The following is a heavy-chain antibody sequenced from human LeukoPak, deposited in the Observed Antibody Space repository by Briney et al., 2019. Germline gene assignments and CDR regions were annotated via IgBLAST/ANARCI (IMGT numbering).Heavy chain of an antibody. Sequence: SETLSLTSAVYGGSFSGYYWSWIPQPPGKGLEWIGEINHSGSTNYNPSLKSRVTISVDTSNNQFSLKLSSVTAADTAVYYCARYTAGGGGLDYWGQGTLVTVSS. CDR2: INHSGST. D-gene: IGHD5-18*01. V-gene: IGHV4-34*01. CDR1: GGSFSGYY. J-gene: IGHJ4*02. CDR3: ARYTAGGGGLDY.